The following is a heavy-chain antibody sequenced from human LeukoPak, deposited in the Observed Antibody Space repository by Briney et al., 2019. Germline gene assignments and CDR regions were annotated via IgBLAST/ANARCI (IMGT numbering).Heavy chain of an antibody. CDR1: GYTFSSYA. V-gene: IGHV3-23*01. J-gene: IGHJ4*02. Sequence: GGSLRLSCAASGYTFSSYAVSWARHARGKGLEWVSAISGSGGSTYYADSVKGRFTISRDNSKNTLYLQMNSLRAEDTAVYYCAKDNGGYDELDYWGQGTLVTVSS. D-gene: IGHD5-12*01. CDR3: AKDNGGYDELDY. CDR2: ISGSGGST.